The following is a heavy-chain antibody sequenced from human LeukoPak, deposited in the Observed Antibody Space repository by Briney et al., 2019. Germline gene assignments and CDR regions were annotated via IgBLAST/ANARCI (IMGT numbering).Heavy chain of an antibody. CDR1: GFTFSSYA. V-gene: IGHV3-30*04. CDR2: ISYDGSNK. D-gene: IGHD6-19*01. CDR3: ARFLDSGWYRHFDY. J-gene: IGHJ4*02. Sequence: GGSLRLSCAASGFTFSSYAMHWVRQAPGKGLEWVAVISYDGSNKYYADSVKGRFTISRDNSKNTLYLQMNSLRAEDTAVYYCARFLDSGWYRHFDYWGQGTLVTVSS.